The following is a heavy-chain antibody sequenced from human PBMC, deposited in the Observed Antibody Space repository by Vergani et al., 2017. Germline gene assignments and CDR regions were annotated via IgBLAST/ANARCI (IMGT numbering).Heavy chain of an antibody. V-gene: IGHV1-2*02. CDR1: ESTFSDYN. CDR3: AHSWKFGRRDWFDS. D-gene: IGHD3-10*01. Sequence: QVQLMQSGPVMKKPGGSMKVSCQASESTFSDYNIHWVRQAPGQGRQWMGWISPKTGDTDYLQRFQDRVTMTRDASTKTVYLKMTRLTSDDTAIYYCAHSWKFGRRDWFDSWGPGALVTVSS. CDR2: ISPKTGDT. J-gene: IGHJ5*01.